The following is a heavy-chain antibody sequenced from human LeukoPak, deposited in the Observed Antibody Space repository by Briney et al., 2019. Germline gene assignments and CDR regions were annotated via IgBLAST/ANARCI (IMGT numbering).Heavy chain of an antibody. CDR2: ITGSGWDS. V-gene: IGHV3-23*01. CDR1: GLTFTNSA. Sequence: GGSLRLSCAASGLTFTNSAMSWVRQAPGKGLEWVSLITGSGWDSHTVDSVKGRFVISRDNSRNSLFLQLNSLRPEDTAVYYCARASWISNADAVWWGQGTPVTVSS. CDR3: ARASWISNADAVW. J-gene: IGHJ4*02. D-gene: IGHD1-1*01.